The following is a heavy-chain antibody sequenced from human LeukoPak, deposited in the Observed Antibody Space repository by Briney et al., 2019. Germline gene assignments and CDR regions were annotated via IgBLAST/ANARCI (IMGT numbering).Heavy chain of an antibody. CDR3: ARDGTGSNSGWYIH. D-gene: IGHD6-19*01. Sequence: PGGSLRLSCAASGFTFSTYSMNWVRQAPGKGLEWVSSISSSSSYIYYADSVKGRFTISRDNAKNSLYLQMNSLRAEDTAVYYCARDGTGSNSGWYIHWGQGTLVTVSS. CDR2: ISSSSSYI. CDR1: GFTFSTYS. V-gene: IGHV3-21*01. J-gene: IGHJ4*02.